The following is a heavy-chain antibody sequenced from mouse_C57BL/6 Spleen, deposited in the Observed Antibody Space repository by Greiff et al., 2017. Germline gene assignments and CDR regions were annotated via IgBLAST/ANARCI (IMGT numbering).Heavy chain of an antibody. CDR3: ARDTGTTVVERYFDV. CDR2: IWTGGGT. Sequence: VHLVESGPGLVAPSQSLSITCTVSGFSLTSYAISWVRQPPGKGLEWLGVIWTGGGTNYNSALKSRLSISKDNSKSQVFLKMNSLQTDDTARYYCARDTGTTVVERYFDVWGTGTTVTVSS. V-gene: IGHV2-9-1*01. CDR1: GFSLTSYA. D-gene: IGHD1-1*01. J-gene: IGHJ1*03.